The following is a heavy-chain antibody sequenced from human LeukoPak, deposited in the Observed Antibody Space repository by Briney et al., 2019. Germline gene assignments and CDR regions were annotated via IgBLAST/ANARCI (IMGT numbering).Heavy chain of an antibody. V-gene: IGHV3-73*01. J-gene: IGHJ6*03. CDR3: QAYYYYYMDV. CDR1: GITFDGSP. Sequence: PGGSLKLSCAASGITFDGSPIHWVREASGKGLEWVGRIRSKTNNYETGYAASVEGRFLISRDDSRNVSYLHMDNLKTEDTAVYYCQAYYYYYMDVWGKGTTVTVS. CDR2: IRSKTNNYET.